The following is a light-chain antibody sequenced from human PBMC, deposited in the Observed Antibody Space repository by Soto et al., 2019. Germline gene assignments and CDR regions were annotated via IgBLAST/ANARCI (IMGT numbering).Light chain of an antibody. CDR1: SGHSNYA. V-gene: IGLV4-69*01. CDR2: VNSDGTH. CDR3: QTWGTGIVV. Sequence: QSVLTQSPSASASLGASVKLTCTLSSGHSNYAIAWHQQQPEKGPRYLMKVNSDGTHNKGDGIPDRFSGSSSGAERYLTISSLQSEDEADYYWQTWGTGIVVFGGGTKVTVL. J-gene: IGLJ2*01.